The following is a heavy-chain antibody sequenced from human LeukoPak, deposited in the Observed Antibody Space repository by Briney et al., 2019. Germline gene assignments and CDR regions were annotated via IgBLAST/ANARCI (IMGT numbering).Heavy chain of an antibody. CDR3: ASSWGSDYYYYGMDV. D-gene: IGHD7-27*01. CDR1: GGSISSGGYS. CDR2: IYHSGST. V-gene: IGHV4-30-2*01. Sequence: PSETLSLTCAVSGGSISSGGYSWSWIRQPPGKGLEWIGYIYHSGSTYYNPSLKSRVTISVDTSKNQFSLKLSSVTAADTAVYYCASSWGSDYYYYGMDVWGQGTTVTVSS. J-gene: IGHJ6*02.